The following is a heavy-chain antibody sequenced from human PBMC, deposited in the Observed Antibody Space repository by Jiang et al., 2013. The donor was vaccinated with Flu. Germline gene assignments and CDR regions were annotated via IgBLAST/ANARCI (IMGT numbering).Heavy chain of an antibody. CDR1: GDSASSNSAT. CDR3: SRERWKLGIGNPIDY. J-gene: IGHJ4*02. D-gene: IGHD7-27*01. Sequence: QTLSLTCAISGDSASSNSATWNWIRQSPSRGLEWLGRTYYRSKWYNDYAVSVKSRVTINPDTSKNQFSLQLISVTPEDTAVYYCSRERWKLGIGNPIDYWGQGTLVTVSS. CDR2: TYYRSKWYN. V-gene: IGHV6-1*01.